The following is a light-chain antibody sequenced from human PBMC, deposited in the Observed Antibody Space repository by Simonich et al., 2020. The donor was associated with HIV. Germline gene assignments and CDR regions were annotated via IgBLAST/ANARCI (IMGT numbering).Light chain of an antibody. V-gene: IGLV1-40*01. CDR3: CSSATSGTL. Sequence: QSVLTQPPSVSGAPRQRVTISCTGSSSNIGAGSDVHWYQQLPGTAPKLLIYGNTNRPSGVPGRFSGSKSGNTASLTISGRQAEDEADYYCCSSATSGTLFGGGTELTVL. J-gene: IGLJ2*01. CDR2: GNT. CDR1: SSNIGAGSD.